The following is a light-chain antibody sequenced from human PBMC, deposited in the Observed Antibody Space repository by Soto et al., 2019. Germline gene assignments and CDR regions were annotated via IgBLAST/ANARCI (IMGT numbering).Light chain of an antibody. Sequence: DIQMTQSPSTLSASEGDTVSISCRASQSIRNWLAWYQQKPGKAPKLLIYSASSLESGVPSRFSGSGSGTEFTLTITSLQADDFAAYYCQQYSSYPLTFGGGTKVEIK. J-gene: IGKJ4*01. CDR2: SAS. V-gene: IGKV1-5*03. CDR1: QSIRNW. CDR3: QQYSSYPLT.